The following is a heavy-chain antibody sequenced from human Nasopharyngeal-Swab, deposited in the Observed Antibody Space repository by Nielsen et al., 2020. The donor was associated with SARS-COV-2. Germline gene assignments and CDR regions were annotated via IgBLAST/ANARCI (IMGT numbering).Heavy chain of an antibody. J-gene: IGHJ4*02. CDR2: IIPIFGTA. D-gene: IGHD3-3*01. CDR3: AGGVWYYDFWDPFDY. V-gene: IGHV1-69*13. CDR1: GGTFSSYA. Sequence: SVKVSCKASGGTFSSYAIIWVRQAPGQGLEWMGGIIPIFGTANYAQKFQGRVTITADESTSTAYMELSSLRSEDTAVYYCAGGVWYYDFWDPFDYWGQGTLVTVSS.